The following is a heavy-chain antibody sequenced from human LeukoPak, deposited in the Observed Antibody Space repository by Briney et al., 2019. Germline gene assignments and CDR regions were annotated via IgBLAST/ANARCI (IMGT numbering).Heavy chain of an antibody. CDR1: GFTFSSYS. J-gene: IGHJ4*02. D-gene: IGHD2-2*01. CDR2: ISSSSSYI. CDR3: ARGPSEVVVPAALGPFDY. V-gene: IGHV3-21*01. Sequence: GGSLRPSCAASGFTFSSYSMNWVRQAPGKGLEWVSSISSSSSYIYYADSVKGRFTISRDNAKNSLYLQMNSLRAEDTAVYYCARGPSEVVVPAALGPFDYWGQGTLVTVSS.